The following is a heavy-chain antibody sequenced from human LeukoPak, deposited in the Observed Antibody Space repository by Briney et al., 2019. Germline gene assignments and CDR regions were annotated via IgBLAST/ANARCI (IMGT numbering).Heavy chain of an antibody. D-gene: IGHD3-10*01. CDR1: GFTFSRYG. J-gene: IGHJ6*02. V-gene: IGHV3-30*18. CDR3: AKDRLSMVRGVWTFYYYAMDV. CDR2: ISYDGSNK. Sequence: GGSLRLSCAASGFTFSRYGMHWVRQAPGKGLEWVAVISYDGSNKFYADSVKGRFTISRDNSKNALYLQMNSLRAEDTAVYYCAKDRLSMVRGVWTFYYYAMDVWGQGTTVTVSS.